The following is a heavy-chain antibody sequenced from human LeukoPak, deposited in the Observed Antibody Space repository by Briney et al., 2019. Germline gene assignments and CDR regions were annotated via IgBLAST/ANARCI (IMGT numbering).Heavy chain of an antibody. J-gene: IGHJ6*02. D-gene: IGHD3-9*01. Sequence: ASVNVSCKASGYTFTSYDINWVRQATGQGLEWMGWMNPNSCHTGYAQKFQGRVTMTRNPSISTAYMELSSLRSEDRAVYYCARGSILHKYGMDVWGQGTTVSVSS. CDR3: ARGSILHKYGMDV. CDR1: GYTFTSYD. CDR2: MNPNSCHT. V-gene: IGHV1-8*01.